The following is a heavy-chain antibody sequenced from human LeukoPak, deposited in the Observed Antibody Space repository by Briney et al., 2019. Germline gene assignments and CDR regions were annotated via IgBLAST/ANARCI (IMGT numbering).Heavy chain of an antibody. J-gene: IGHJ4*02. Sequence: PGRPLRLSCAASGLTFRNYAMSWVRQAPGKGLEWVSVICANDGNTYYADAVKGRFTISRDNSKDTLYLQMDSLRAEDTAVYYCAKGSGSSCYSPCDYWGQGILVTVSS. CDR3: AKGSGSSCYSPCDY. CDR2: ICANDGNT. D-gene: IGHD2-15*01. V-gene: IGHV3-23*01. CDR1: GLTFRNYA.